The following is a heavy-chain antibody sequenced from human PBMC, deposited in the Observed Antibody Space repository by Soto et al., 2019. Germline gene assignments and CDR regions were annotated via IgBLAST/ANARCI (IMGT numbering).Heavy chain of an antibody. CDR3: AREPRYCRGGSCSIPGDAYDI. V-gene: IGHV3-48*02. J-gene: IGHJ3*02. D-gene: IGHD2-15*01. CDR2: ITTTSGTT. Sequence: GGSLRLSCGASGFTFSNYHMNWVRQAPGKGLEWIAFITTTSGTTQYADSVKGRSTISRDNAKSSLFLQMNSLRDEDTAVYYCAREPRYCRGGSCSIPGDAYDIWGQGTLVTVSS. CDR1: GFTFSNYH.